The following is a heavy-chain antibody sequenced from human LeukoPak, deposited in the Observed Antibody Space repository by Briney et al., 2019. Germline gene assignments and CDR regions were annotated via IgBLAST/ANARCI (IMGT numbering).Heavy chain of an antibody. V-gene: IGHV3-23*01. CDR2: ISGSGVDT. J-gene: IGHJ4*02. D-gene: IGHD2-8*02. CDR1: GFTFTSFA. Sequence: PGGSLRLSCEASGFTFTSFAMRWVRQAPGKGLGWVAAISGSGVDTDYADSVKGRFTISRDNSRKTLYLQMNSLRAEDTALYYCTKASGRAFDYWGQGTLVTVSS. CDR3: TKASGRAFDY.